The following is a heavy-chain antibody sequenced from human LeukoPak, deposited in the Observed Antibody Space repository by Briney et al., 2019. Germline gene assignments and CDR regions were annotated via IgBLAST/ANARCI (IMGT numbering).Heavy chain of an antibody. J-gene: IGHJ3*02. CDR1: GYTFTGYY. CDR3: ARDSGGGYYSKGAFDI. Sequence: ASVKVSCKASGYTFTGYYMHWVRQAPGQGLEWMGWINPNSGGTNYAQKFQGRVTMTRDTSISTAYMEMSRLRSDDTAVYYCARDSGGGYYSKGAFDIWGQGTMVTVSS. D-gene: IGHD3-22*01. V-gene: IGHV1-2*02. CDR2: INPNSGGT.